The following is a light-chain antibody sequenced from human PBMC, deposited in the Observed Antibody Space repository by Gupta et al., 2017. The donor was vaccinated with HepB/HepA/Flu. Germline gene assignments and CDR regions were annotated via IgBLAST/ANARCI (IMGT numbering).Light chain of an antibody. CDR3: QQYNSYSLT. J-gene: IGKJ3*01. CDR2: KAS. V-gene: IGKV1-5*03. Sequence: DIQMTQSPSTLSASVGDRVTITCRASQSMSDWLAWYQQKPGKAPKLLIYKASTLESGVPSRFSGSGSGTEFTLTISSLQPDDFATYYCQQYNSYSLTFGPGTKVEIK. CDR1: QSMSDW.